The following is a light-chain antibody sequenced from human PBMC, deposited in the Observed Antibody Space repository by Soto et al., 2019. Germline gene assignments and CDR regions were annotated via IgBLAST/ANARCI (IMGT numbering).Light chain of an antibody. CDR3: QQRSNWQYT. Sequence: EIVLTQSPATLSLSPGERAHLSCRASQSVSSYLAWYQQKPGQAPRLLIYDASNRATGIPARFSGSGSGTDFTLTISSLEPEDFAVYYCQQRSNWQYTFGQGTKLEIK. V-gene: IGKV3-11*01. J-gene: IGKJ2*01. CDR1: QSVSSY. CDR2: DAS.